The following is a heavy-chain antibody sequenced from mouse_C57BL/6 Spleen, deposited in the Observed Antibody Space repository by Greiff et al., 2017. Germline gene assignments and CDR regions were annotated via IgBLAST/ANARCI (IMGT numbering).Heavy chain of an antibody. CDR2: INPSNGGT. D-gene: IGHD1-1*01. CDR1: GYTFTSYW. V-gene: IGHV1-53*01. CDR3: ARETTVVDWYFDV. Sequence: QVQLQQPGTELVKPGASVKLSCKASGYTFTSYWLHWLKQRPGQGLEWIGNINPSNGGTNYNEKFKSKATLTVDKSSSPAYMQLSSLTSEDSAVYYCARETTVVDWYFDVWGTGTTVTVSS. J-gene: IGHJ1*03.